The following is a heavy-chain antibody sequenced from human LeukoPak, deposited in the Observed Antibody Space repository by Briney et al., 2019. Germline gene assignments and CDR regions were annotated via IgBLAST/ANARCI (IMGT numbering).Heavy chain of an antibody. Sequence: PSETLSLTCTVSGGSISSSSYYWGWIRQPPGKGLEWIGSIYYSGSTNYNPSLKSRVTISVDTSKNQFSLKLTSVTAADTAVYYCAGTPAIAATGTLWWFDPWGQGTLVTVSS. V-gene: IGHV4-39*07. J-gene: IGHJ5*02. CDR1: GGSISSSSYY. CDR2: IYYSGST. CDR3: AGTPAIAATGTLWWFDP. D-gene: IGHD6-13*01.